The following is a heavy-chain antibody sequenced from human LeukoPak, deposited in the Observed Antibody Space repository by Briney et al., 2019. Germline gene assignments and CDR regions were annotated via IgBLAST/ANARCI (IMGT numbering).Heavy chain of an antibody. Sequence: PGRSLRLSCAASGFTFDDYAMHWVRQAPGRGLEWVSHISWSSGSIAYADSVKGRFTISRDNAKNSLYLQMNSLRDEDTALYHCAKARDLRTDYYYYGMDVWGQGTTVTVSS. CDR3: AKARDLRTDYYYYGMDV. CDR2: ISWSSGSI. D-gene: IGHD3/OR15-3a*01. V-gene: IGHV3-9*01. CDR1: GFTFDDYA. J-gene: IGHJ6*02.